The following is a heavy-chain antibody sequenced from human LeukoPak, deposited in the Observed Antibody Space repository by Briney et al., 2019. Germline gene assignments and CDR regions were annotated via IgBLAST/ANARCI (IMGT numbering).Heavy chain of an antibody. CDR3: ARDGLGYCSGGSCPDDY. CDR2: IYHSGST. D-gene: IGHD2-15*01. J-gene: IGHJ4*02. CDR1: GYSISSGYY. Sequence: SETLSLTCTVSGYSISSGYYWGWIRQPPGKGLEWIGSIYHSGSTYYNPSLKSRVTISVDTSKNQSSLKLSSVTAADTAVYYCARDGLGYCSGGSCPDDYWGQGTLVTVSS. V-gene: IGHV4-38-2*02.